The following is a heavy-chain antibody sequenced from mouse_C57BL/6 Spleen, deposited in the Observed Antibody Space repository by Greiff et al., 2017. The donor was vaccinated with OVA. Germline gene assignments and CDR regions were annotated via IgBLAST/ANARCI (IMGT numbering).Heavy chain of an antibody. CDR3: ARSDYYGSSYFFYAMDY. J-gene: IGHJ4*01. V-gene: IGHV1-42*01. CDR2: INPSTGGT. D-gene: IGHD1-1*01. Sequence: EVQRVESGPELVKPGASVKISCKASGYSFTGYYMNWVKQSPEKSLEWIGEINPSTGGTTYNQKFKAKATLTVDKSSSTAYMQLKSLTSEDSAVYYCARSDYYGSSYFFYAMDYWGQGTSVTVSS. CDR1: GYSFTGYY.